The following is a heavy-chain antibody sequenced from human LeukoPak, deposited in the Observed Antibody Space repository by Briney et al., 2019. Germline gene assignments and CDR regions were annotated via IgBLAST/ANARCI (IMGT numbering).Heavy chain of an antibody. J-gene: IGHJ5*02. CDR2: INHSGST. V-gene: IGHV4-34*01. Sequence: SSETLSLTCAVYGGSFSGYYWSWIRQPPGKGLEWIGEINHSGSTNYNPSLKSRVTISVDTSKNQFSLKLSSVTAADTAVYYCARTASRIVYGSGSYLFNWFDPWGQGTLVTVSS. D-gene: IGHD3-10*01. CDR1: GGSFSGYY. CDR3: ARTASRIVYGSGSYLFNWFDP.